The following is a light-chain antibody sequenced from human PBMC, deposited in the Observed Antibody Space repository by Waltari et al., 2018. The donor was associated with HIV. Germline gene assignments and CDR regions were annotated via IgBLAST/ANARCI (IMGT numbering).Light chain of an antibody. CDR2: EDN. V-gene: IGLV6-57*04. Sequence: FILTQPHSVSESPGKTVIISCTRNSGDIASKYVQLYQQRPGSAPTPVIYEDNRRPSGVPDRFSGSIDSASNSAFLTISGLKTEDEAAYYCQSYDYTIQVFGGGTKLTVL. CDR1: SGDIASKY. J-gene: IGLJ3*02. CDR3: QSYDYTIQV.